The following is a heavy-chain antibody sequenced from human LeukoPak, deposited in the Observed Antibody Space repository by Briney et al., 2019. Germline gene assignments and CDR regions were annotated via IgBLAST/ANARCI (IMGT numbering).Heavy chain of an antibody. CDR1: GGPISSPGYY. CDR2: VYSTGRT. D-gene: IGHD2-15*01. CDR3: ARDLVGVVAGTPFWYFDL. J-gene: IGHJ2*01. V-gene: IGHV4-61*02. Sequence: PSETLSLTCTVSGGPISSPGYYWSWIRQSAGGGLEWLGRVYSTGRTNYNPSLKSRVVISVETSKNRFSLNLTSVTAADTAVYYCARDLVGVVAGTPFWYFDLWGRGTLVSVSS.